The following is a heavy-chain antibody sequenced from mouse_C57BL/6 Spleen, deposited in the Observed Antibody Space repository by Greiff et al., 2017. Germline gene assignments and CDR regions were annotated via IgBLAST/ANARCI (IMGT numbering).Heavy chain of an antibody. Sequence: VQLQQSGPELVKPGASVKISCKASGYSFTGYYMNWVKQSPEKSLEWIGEINPSTGGTTYNQKFKAKATLTVDKSSSTAYMQLKSLTSEDSAVYYCARRRFYYDYGVSAMDYWGQGTSVTVSS. V-gene: IGHV1-42*01. CDR1: GYSFTGYY. CDR2: INPSTGGT. J-gene: IGHJ4*01. CDR3: ARRRFYYDYGVSAMDY. D-gene: IGHD2-4*01.